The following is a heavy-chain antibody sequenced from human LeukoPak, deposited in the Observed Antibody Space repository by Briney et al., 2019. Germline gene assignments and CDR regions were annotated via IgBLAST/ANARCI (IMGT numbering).Heavy chain of an antibody. CDR1: GGSISSYY. V-gene: IGHV4-4*07. Sequence: SETLSLTCTVSGGSISSYYWSWIRQPAGKGLEWIGRIYTSGSTNYNPSLKSRVTMSVDTSKNQFPLKLSSVTAADTAVYYCARVHCGGDCYYNWFDPWGQGTLVTVSS. CDR3: ARVHCGGDCYYNWFDP. CDR2: IYTSGST. D-gene: IGHD2-21*02. J-gene: IGHJ5*02.